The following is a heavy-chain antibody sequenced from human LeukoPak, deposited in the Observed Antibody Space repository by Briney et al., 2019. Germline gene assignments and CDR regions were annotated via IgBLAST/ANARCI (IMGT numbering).Heavy chain of an antibody. Sequence: GGSLRLSCAASGFTVSSNYMSWVRQAPGKGLEWVSFIHSGGTTYYADSVKGRFTVSRDNSKNTLHLQMNSLRAEDTAVYYCARDASHGVWGQGTLVTVSS. CDR1: GFTVSSNY. CDR2: IHSGGTT. V-gene: IGHV3-66*01. CDR3: ARDASHGV. D-gene: IGHD4-17*01. J-gene: IGHJ4*02.